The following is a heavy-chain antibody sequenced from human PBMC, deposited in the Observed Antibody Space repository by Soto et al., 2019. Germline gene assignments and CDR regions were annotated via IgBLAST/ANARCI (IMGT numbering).Heavy chain of an antibody. CDR3: ASILAAAGTGWFDP. CDR1: GGSISSYY. D-gene: IGHD6-13*01. J-gene: IGHJ5*02. Sequence: SETLSLTCTVSGGSISSYYWSWIRQPPGKGLEWIGYIYYSGSTNYNPSLKSRVTISVDTSKNQFSLKLSSVTAADTAVYYCASILAAAGTGWFDPWGQGTRVTVAS. CDR2: IYYSGST. V-gene: IGHV4-59*08.